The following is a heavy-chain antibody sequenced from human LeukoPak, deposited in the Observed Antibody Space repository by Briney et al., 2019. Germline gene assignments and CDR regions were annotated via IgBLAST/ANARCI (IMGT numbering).Heavy chain of an antibody. V-gene: IGHV4-39*07. D-gene: IGHD2-2*01. J-gene: IGHJ4*02. Sequence: SETLSLTCTLSGGSISSIRYYCGCVRQPPGTGLEWIVSIYYSGGTSYHPSLKSRFTISVNTSKNQFSLKLSSLTAAATAVYYCARRYIRYCSSTSCYLMGATTQYYFDYWGQGTLVTVSS. CDR2: IYYSGGT. CDR1: GGSISSIRYY. CDR3: ARRYIRYCSSTSCYLMGATTQYYFDY.